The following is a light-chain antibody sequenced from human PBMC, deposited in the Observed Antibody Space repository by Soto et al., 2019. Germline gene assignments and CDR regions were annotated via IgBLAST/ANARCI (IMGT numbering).Light chain of an antibody. CDR1: SSDVGGYNY. CDR2: DVS. J-gene: IGLJ2*01. CDR3: CSYAGSYTFGVV. V-gene: IGLV2-11*01. Sequence: QSALTQPRSVSGSPGQSVTISCTGTSSDVGGYNYVSWYQQHPGKAPKLMIYDVSKRPSGVPDRFSGSKSGNMASLTISGLQAEDEADYYCCSYAGSYTFGVVFGGGTKLTVL.